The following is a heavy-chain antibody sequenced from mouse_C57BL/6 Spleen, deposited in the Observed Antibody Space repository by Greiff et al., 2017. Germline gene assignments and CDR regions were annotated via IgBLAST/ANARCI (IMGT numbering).Heavy chain of an antibody. Sequence: VQLQQSGPGLVAPSQSLSITCTVSGFSLTSSAISWVRQPPGKGLEWLGVIWTGGGKNDNSALKSRLSSSKDNSKSQVFLKMNSLQTDDTARYYCARKTRLLVSYAMDYWGQGTSVTVSS. D-gene: IGHD3-2*02. V-gene: IGHV2-9-1*01. CDR1: GFSLTSSA. J-gene: IGHJ4*01. CDR2: IWTGGGK. CDR3: ARKTRLLVSYAMDY.